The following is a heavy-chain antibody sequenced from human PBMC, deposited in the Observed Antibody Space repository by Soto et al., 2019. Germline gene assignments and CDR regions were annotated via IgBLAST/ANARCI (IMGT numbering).Heavy chain of an antibody. D-gene: IGHD1-26*01. CDR1: GGTFSSYA. Sequence: QVQLVQSGAEVKKPGSSVKVSCKASGGTFSSYAISWVRQAPGQGLEWMGGIIPIFGTANYAQNFQGRVTITADEATSTAYLELSSLRSEDTAVYYCARDRSGSYYALAYFDYSRQGTLVTVS. CDR2: IIPIFGTA. V-gene: IGHV1-69*12. J-gene: IGHJ4*02. CDR3: ARDRSGSYYALAYFDY.